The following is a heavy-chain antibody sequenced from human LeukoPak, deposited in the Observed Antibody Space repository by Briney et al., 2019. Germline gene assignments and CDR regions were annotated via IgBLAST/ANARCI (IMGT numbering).Heavy chain of an antibody. J-gene: IGHJ3*02. CDR1: GYTFTGYY. Sequence: ASVKVSCKASGYTFTGYYMHWVRQAPGQGLEWMGWINPNSGGTNYAQKFQGRVTMTRDTSISTAYMELSRLRSNDTAVYYCARQWLAPWDAFDIWGQGTMVTVSS. D-gene: IGHD6-19*01. V-gene: IGHV1-2*02. CDR2: INPNSGGT. CDR3: ARQWLAPWDAFDI.